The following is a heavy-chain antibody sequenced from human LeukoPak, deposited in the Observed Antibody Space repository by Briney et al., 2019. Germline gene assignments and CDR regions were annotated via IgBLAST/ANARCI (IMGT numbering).Heavy chain of an antibody. CDR1: GGSFSGYY. J-gene: IGHJ4*02. CDR2: INHSGST. V-gene: IGHV4-34*01. Sequence: SETLSLTCAVYGGSFSGYYWSWIRQPPGKGLEWIGEINHSGSTYYNPSLKSRVTISVDTSKNQFSLKLSSVTAADTAVYYCASTYSSSWSYYFDYWGQGTLVTVSS. CDR3: ASTYSSSWSYYFDY. D-gene: IGHD6-13*01.